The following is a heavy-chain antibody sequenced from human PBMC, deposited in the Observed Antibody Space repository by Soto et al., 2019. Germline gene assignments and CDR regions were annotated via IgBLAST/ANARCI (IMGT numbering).Heavy chain of an antibody. CDR3: ARSSGRRHVVTFDYGLDV. D-gene: IGHD3-16*01. V-gene: IGHV3-11*06. CDR2: SSSSGGYT. J-gene: IGHJ6*02. CDR1: GFSVGDNY. Sequence: QVQLVESGGGLVEPGGSLRLSCAASGFSVGDNYMTWIRQAPGKGLEWLSYSSSSGGYTNYADSVKGRFTISRDNAKNSLYLQMDSLRAEDTAVYFCARSSGRRHVVTFDYGLDVWGQGTTVTVSS.